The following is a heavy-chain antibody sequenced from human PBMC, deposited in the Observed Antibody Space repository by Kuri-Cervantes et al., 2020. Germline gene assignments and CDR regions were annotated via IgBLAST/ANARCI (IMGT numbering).Heavy chain of an antibody. V-gene: IGHV3-30-3*01. J-gene: IGHJ6*02. D-gene: IGHD2-2*02. CDR1: GFTFSDYY. CDR3: ARTHTLRYYYGMDV. CDR2: ISYDGSNK. Sequence: LSLTCAASGFTFSDYYMSWIRQAPGKGLEWVAVISYDGSNKYYADSVKGRFTISRDNSKNTLYLQMNSLRAEDTAVYYCARTHTLRYYYGMDVWGQGTTVTVSS.